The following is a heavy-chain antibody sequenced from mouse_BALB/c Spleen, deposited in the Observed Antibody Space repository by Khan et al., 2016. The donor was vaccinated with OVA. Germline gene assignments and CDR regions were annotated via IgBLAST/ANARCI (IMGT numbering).Heavy chain of an antibody. CDR2: IDPFNGDT. V-gene: IGHV1S135*01. J-gene: IGHJ3*01. CDR3: ARHGYVAWFAY. D-gene: IGHD2-2*01. Sequence: VQLKESGPELMKPGTSVKISCKASGYSFTSYYIHWVKQSHGKSLEWIGYIDPFNGDTTYNQKFKVKATLTGDKSSSTAYMHLSSLPSEDSAVYYCARHGYVAWFAYWGQGTLVTVSA. CDR1: GYSFTSYY.